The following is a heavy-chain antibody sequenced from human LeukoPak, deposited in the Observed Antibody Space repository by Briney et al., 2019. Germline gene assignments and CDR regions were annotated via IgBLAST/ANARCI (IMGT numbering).Heavy chain of an antibody. CDR3: ASEIVGVNS. CDR2: IYTSGST. CDR1: GGSISSGSYY. V-gene: IGHV4-61*02. D-gene: IGHD1-26*01. Sequence: SETLSLTCTVSGGSISSGSYYWSWIRQPAGKGLEWIGRIYTSGSTNYNPSLKSRVTISVDTSKNQFSLKLSSVTAADTAVYYCASEIVGVNSWGQGSLVTVSS. J-gene: IGHJ4*02.